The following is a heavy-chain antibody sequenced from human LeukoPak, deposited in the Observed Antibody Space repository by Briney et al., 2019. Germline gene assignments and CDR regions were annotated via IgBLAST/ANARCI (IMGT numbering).Heavy chain of an antibody. D-gene: IGHD6-19*01. V-gene: IGHV2-5*01. CDR3: AHKHRSGWPFDY. Sequence: SGPTLVNPTQTLTLTCTFSGFSLSTSGVGVGWIRQPPGKALEWLALIYWNDDKRYSPSLRSRLTITKDTSKNQVVLTMTNMDPVDTATYYCAHKHRSGWPFDYWGQGTLVTVSS. CDR1: GFSLSTSGVG. CDR2: IYWNDDK. J-gene: IGHJ4*02.